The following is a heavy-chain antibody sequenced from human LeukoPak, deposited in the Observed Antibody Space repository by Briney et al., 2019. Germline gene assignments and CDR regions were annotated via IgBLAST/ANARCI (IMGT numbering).Heavy chain of an antibody. V-gene: IGHV3-30*18. CDR1: GFTFSSYG. J-gene: IGHJ4*02. CDR3: AKDGSITRFLEWLSD. Sequence: GRSLRLSCAASGFTFSSYGMHWVRQAPGKGLEWVAGIWYGGSNKYYADSVKGRFTISRDNSKNTLYLQMNSLRAEDTAVYYCAKDGSITRFLEWLSDWGQGTLVTVSS. D-gene: IGHD3-3*01. CDR2: IWYGGSNK.